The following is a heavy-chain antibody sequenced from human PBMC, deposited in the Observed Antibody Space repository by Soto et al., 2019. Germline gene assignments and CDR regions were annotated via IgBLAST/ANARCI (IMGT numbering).Heavy chain of an antibody. CDR3: ARYYPLSVTMVRGVIRGDAFDI. CDR2: MYYSGST. CDR1: GGSISSSSYY. D-gene: IGHD3-10*01. V-gene: IGHV4-39*01. Sequence: SETLSLTCTVSGGSISSSSYYWGWIRQPPGKGLEWIGSMYYSGSTYYKTSLKSRVTISIDTSKNQFYLKLSSVTAADTAVYYCARYYPLSVTMVRGVIRGDAFDIWGQGTMVTVSS. J-gene: IGHJ3*02.